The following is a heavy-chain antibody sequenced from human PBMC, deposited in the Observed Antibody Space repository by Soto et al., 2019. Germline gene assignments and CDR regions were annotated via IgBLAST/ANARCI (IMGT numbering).Heavy chain of an antibody. CDR2: INAGNGNT. J-gene: IGHJ4*02. D-gene: IGHD3-16*02. CDR1: GYTFTSYA. Sequence: QVQLVQSGAEVKKPGASVKVSCKASGYTFTSYAMHWVRQAPGQRLEWMGWINAGNGNTKYSQKFQGRVTITRDTSASTAYMELSSLRSEDTAVYYCARDRGMITVGGVIVMGYWGQGTLVTVSS. CDR3: ARDRGMITVGGVIVMGY. V-gene: IGHV1-3*01.